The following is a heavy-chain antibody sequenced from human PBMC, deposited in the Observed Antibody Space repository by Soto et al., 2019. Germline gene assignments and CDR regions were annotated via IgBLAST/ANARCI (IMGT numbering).Heavy chain of an antibody. V-gene: IGHV3-21*01. CDR3: ARAGCSSTSCYTYYYYGMDV. D-gene: IGHD2-2*02. J-gene: IGHJ6*02. CDR2: ISSSSSYI. Sequence: GGSLRLSCAASGFTFSSYSMNWVRQAPGKGLEWVSSISSSSSYIYYADSVKGRFTISRDNAKNSLYLQMNSLRAEDTAVYYCARAGCSSTSCYTYYYYGMDVWGQGTTVTVSS. CDR1: GFTFSSYS.